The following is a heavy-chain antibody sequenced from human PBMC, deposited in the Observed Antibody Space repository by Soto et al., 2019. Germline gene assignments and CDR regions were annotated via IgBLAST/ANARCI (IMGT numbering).Heavy chain of an antibody. V-gene: IGHV3-43*01. D-gene: IGHD3-9*01. CDR2: ISWDGGRT. J-gene: IGHJ4*02. Sequence: GGSLRLSCAASGCRFEDYTMHWVRHTPGKGPEWISLISWDGGRTLYSDSVKGRFIISRDNSKNSLYLQMNSLTTEDTALYFCARDIYFVLTGHKRYFDHSGQGTRVIVPS. CDR3: ARDIYFVLTGHKRYFDH. CDR1: GCRFEDYT.